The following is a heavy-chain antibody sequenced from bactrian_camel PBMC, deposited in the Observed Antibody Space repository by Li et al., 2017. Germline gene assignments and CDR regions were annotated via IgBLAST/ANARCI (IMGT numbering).Heavy chain of an antibody. J-gene: IGHJ4*01. V-gene: IGHV3S6*01. D-gene: IGHD3*01. Sequence: HVQLVESGGGLVQPGGSLRLSCAASGLTFSRNYMTWVRQAPGKEREEVAGIRTGPSHTFYADSVKGRFTISLDIAKNTLYLQLNNPQPEDTAMYYCASDLPASIGNRRAKIPGQMGSVCPFVFRDWGQGTQVTVS. CDR1: GLTFSRNY. CDR2: IRTGPSHT. CDR3: ASDLPASIGNRRAKIPGQMGSVCPFVFRD.